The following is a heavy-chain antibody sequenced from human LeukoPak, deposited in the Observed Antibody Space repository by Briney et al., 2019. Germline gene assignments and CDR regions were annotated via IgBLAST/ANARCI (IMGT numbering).Heavy chain of an antibody. CDR2: IQYDGSNI. D-gene: IGHD3-16*01. V-gene: IGHV3-30*02. CDR1: GFTFSSYG. J-gene: IGHJ4*02. CDR3: AQDVPIERVPGFGPGY. Sequence: GGSLRLSCAASGFTFSSYGIHWVRQAPGKGLEWVTFIQYDGSNIFYADSVRGRFTISRDNSKNTVYLQMNSLTTEDTAVYFCAQDVPIERVPGFGPGYWGQGTLVTVST.